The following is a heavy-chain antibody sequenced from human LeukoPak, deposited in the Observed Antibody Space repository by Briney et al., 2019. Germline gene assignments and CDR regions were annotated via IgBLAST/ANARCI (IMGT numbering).Heavy chain of an antibody. D-gene: IGHD3-10*01. CDR3: AGGLLWFGELNYYYYYYMDV. V-gene: IGHV4-61*02. Sequence: SETLSLTCTVSGGSISSGSYYWSWIRQPAGKGLEWIGRIYSSGSTNYNPSLKSRVTISLDTSKNQFSLKLSSVTAADTAVYYCAGGLLWFGELNYYYYYYMDVWGKGTTVTVSS. CDR2: IYSSGST. J-gene: IGHJ6*03. CDR1: GGSISSGSYY.